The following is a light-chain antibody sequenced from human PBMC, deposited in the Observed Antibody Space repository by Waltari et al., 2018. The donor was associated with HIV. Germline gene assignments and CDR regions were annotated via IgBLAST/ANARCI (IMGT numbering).Light chain of an antibody. CDR2: GAS. CDR1: QSVRSRS. Sequence: EIVLTQSPGTLSLSPGERATLSCRASQSVRSRSLAWYQQKPGQAPRLLIYGASTRATGSPDRFIGSGSGTDFTLTISRLEPEDFAVYYCQQYGSSQTFGQGTKVEIK. V-gene: IGKV3-20*01. CDR3: QQYGSSQT. J-gene: IGKJ1*01.